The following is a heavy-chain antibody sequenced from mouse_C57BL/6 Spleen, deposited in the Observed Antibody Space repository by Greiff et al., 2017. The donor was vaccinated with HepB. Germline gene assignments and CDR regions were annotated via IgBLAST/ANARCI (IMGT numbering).Heavy chain of an antibody. J-gene: IGHJ4*01. V-gene: IGHV5-9-1*02. CDR2: ISSGGDYI. Sequence: EVKVVESGEGLVKPGGSLKLSCAASGFTFSSYAMSWVRQTPEKRLEWVAYISSGGDYIYYADTVKGRFTISRDNARNTLYLQMSSLKSEDTAMYYCTREDYGYAMDYWGQGTSVTVSS. D-gene: IGHD1-1*01. CDR1: GFTFSSYA. CDR3: TREDYGYAMDY.